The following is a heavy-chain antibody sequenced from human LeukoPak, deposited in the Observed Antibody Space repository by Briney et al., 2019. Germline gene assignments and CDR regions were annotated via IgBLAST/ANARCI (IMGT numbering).Heavy chain of an antibody. CDR1: GFTFSSYW. CDR3: ARDFGIAAGPLGRYL. CDR2: IKQDGSEK. J-gene: IGHJ5*02. V-gene: IGHV3-7*01. Sequence: GGSLRLSCAASGFTFSSYWMSWVRQAPGKGLEWVASIKQDGSEKYYVDSVKGRFTISRDNAKNSLYVQMNSLRAEDTAVYYCARDFGIAAGPLGRYLWGQGTLVTVSS. D-gene: IGHD6-13*01.